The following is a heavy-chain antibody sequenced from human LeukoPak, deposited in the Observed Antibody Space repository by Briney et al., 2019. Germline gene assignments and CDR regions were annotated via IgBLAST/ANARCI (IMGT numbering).Heavy chain of an antibody. CDR1: GYTFTSYG. Sequence: ASVKLSCKASGYTFTSYGISWVRQAPGQGLEWMGRIIPILGIANYAQKFQGRVTITADKSTSTAYMELSSLRSEDTAVYCCARVGGEHYYDSSAPFDYWGQGTLVTVSS. D-gene: IGHD3-22*01. CDR2: IIPILGIA. J-gene: IGHJ4*02. CDR3: ARVGGEHYYDSSAPFDY. V-gene: IGHV1-69*04.